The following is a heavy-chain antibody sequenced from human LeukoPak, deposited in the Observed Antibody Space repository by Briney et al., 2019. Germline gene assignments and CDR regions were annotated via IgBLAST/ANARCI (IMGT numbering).Heavy chain of an antibody. V-gene: IGHV3-23*01. CDR2: ISGGGGTT. J-gene: IGHJ4*02. CDR1: GCNFSNYA. Sequence: PGGSLTLPCATSGCNFSNYAMSWVRQARGKGLEWVSSISGGGGTTYYGDSVKGRVTVSRDSSKNTLHLQMNSLRLEDTAVYYCARGTVWLYPRICIDWGQGVLVTVSS. D-gene: IGHD3-9*01. CDR3: ARGTVWLYPRICID.